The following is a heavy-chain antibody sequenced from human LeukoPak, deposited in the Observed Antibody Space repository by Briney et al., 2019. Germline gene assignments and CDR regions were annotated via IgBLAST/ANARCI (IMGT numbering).Heavy chain of an antibody. CDR2: IDPSDSYT. Sequence: GESLKISCKGSGYSFTSYWISWVRQMPGKGLEWMGRIDPSDSYTNYSPSFQGHVTISADKSISTAYLQWNSLKASDTAMYYCASEIAAAGKGFDYWGQGTLVTVSS. CDR3: ASEIAAAGKGFDY. CDR1: GYSFTSYW. D-gene: IGHD6-13*01. V-gene: IGHV5-10-1*01. J-gene: IGHJ4*02.